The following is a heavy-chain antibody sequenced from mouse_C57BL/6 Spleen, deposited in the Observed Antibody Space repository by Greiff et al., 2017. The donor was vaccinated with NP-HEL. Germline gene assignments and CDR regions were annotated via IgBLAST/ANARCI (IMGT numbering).Heavy chain of an antibody. CDR1: GYTFTDYY. Sequence: VQLQQSGPELVKPGASVKISCKASGYTFTDYYMNWVKQSHGKSLEWIGDINPNNGGTSYNQKFKGKATLTVDKSSSTAYMELRSLTSEDAAVYYCANLIYYDYDLYAMDYWGQGTSVTVSS. V-gene: IGHV1-26*01. CDR3: ANLIYYDYDLYAMDY. J-gene: IGHJ4*01. CDR2: INPNNGGT. D-gene: IGHD2-4*01.